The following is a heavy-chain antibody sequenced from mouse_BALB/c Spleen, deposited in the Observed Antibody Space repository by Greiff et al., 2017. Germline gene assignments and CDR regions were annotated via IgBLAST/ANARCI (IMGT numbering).Heavy chain of an antibody. V-gene: IGHV5-12-2*01. CDR2: ISNGGGST. CDR1: GFTFSSYT. J-gene: IGHJ2*01. Sequence: EVQGVESGGGLVQPGGSLKLSCAASGFTFSSYTMSWVRQTPEKRLEWVAYISNGGGSTYYPDTVKGRFTISRDNAKNTLYLQMSSLKSEDTAMYYCTRDRGVSYFDYWGQGTTLTVSS. D-gene: IGHD3-1*01. CDR3: TRDRGVSYFDY.